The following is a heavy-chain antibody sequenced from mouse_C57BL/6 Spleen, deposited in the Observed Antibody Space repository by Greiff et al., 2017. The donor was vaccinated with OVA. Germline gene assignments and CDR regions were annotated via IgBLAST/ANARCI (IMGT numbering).Heavy chain of an antibody. J-gene: IGHJ2*01. D-gene: IGHD2-5*01. V-gene: IGHV1-59*01. CDR1: GYTFTSYW. CDR3: ARWDYSNYEKGFDY. CDR2: IDPSDSYT. Sequence: QVQLKQPGAELVRPGTSVKLSCKASGYTFTSYWMHWVKQRPGQGLEWIGVIDPSDSYTNYNQKFKGKATLTVDTSSSTAYMQLSSLTSEDSAVYYCARWDYSNYEKGFDYWGQGTTLTVSS.